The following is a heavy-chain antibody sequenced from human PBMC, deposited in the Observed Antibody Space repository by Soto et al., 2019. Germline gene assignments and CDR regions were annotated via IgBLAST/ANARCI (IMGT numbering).Heavy chain of an antibody. D-gene: IGHD3-10*01. CDR1: GGSVSSGSYY. CDR3: ARGVLLWFGDEWNWFDP. J-gene: IGHJ5*02. CDR2: IYYSGST. V-gene: IGHV4-61*01. Sequence: SETLSLTCTVSGGSVSSGSYYWSWIRQPPGKGLEWIGYIYYSGSTNYNPSLKSRVTIPVDTSKNQFSLKLSSVTAADTAVYYCARGVLLWFGDEWNWFDPWGQGTLVTV.